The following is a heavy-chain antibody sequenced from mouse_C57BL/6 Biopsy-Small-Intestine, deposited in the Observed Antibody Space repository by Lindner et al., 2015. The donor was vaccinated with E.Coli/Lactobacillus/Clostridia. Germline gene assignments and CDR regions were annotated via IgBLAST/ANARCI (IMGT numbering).Heavy chain of an antibody. CDR1: AYSFTGYY. J-gene: IGHJ2*01. D-gene: IGHD2-1*01. Sequence: VQLQESGPELVKPGASVKISCKASAYSFTGYYMNWVKQSPEEGLEWIGEINPSTGSTTYNQKFKAKATLTVDKPSRTAYMQLKSLTSEDFAVYYCSYGNYFWGQGTTLTVSS. V-gene: IGHV1-42*01. CDR2: INPSTGST. CDR3: SYGNYF.